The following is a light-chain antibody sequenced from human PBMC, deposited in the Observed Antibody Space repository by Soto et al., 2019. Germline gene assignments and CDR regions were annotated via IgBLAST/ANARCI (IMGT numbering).Light chain of an antibody. CDR2: GIS. CDR1: QSLTSY. Sequence: EIVMTQSPATLSVSPGETATLSCRASQSLTSYLAWYQQKPDQAPRLLIYGISTRATDIPARFSGSGSGTEFTLTISSLQSEDFAVYYCQQYNKWPLTFGQGTKVEIK. CDR3: QQYNKWPLT. J-gene: IGKJ1*01. V-gene: IGKV3-15*01.